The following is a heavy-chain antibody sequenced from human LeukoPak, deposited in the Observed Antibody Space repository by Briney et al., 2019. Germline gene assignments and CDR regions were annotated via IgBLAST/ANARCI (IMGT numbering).Heavy chain of an antibody. D-gene: IGHD3-22*01. CDR1: GFTFSSYA. V-gene: IGHV3-23*01. Sequence: GGSLRLSCAASGFTFSSYAMSWVRQAPGKGLEWVSAISGSGGTTYYADSVKGRFTISRDNSKNTLYLQMNSLRAEDTAVYYCARDYFETSGSVYHFYGLDVWGLGTTVTVSS. CDR2: ISGSGGTT. CDR3: ARDYFETSGSVYHFYGLDV. J-gene: IGHJ6*02.